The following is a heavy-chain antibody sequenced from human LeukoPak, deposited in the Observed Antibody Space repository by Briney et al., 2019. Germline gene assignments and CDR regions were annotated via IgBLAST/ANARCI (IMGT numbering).Heavy chain of an antibody. V-gene: IGHV4-59*06. CDR3: ARVCLFGDYGEGMFDY. Sequence: PSETLSLTCTVSGGSISSYYWSWIRQHPGKGLEWIGCIYYSGSTYYNPSLKSRITMSVDTSNNQFSLKLSSVTAADTAVYYCARVCLFGDYGEGMFDYWGQGTLVTVSS. CDR2: IYYSGST. CDR1: GGSISSYY. J-gene: IGHJ4*02. D-gene: IGHD4-17*01.